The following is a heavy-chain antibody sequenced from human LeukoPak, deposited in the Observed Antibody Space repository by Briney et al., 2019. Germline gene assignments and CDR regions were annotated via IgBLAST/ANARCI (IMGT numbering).Heavy chain of an antibody. V-gene: IGHV3-21*01. CDR2: ISSSSSYI. Sequence: GGSLRLSCAASGFTFSSYAMSWVRQAPGKGLEWVSSISSSSSYIYYADSVKGRFTISRDNAKNSLYLQMNSLRADDTAVYYCARVVVAATGFQHWGQGTLVTVSS. CDR1: GFTFSSYA. D-gene: IGHD2-15*01. CDR3: ARVVVAATGFQH. J-gene: IGHJ1*01.